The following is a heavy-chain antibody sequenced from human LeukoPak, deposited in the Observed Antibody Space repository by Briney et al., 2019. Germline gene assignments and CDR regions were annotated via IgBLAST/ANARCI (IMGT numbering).Heavy chain of an antibody. CDR3: ARGQPLGSSSTIPALGADY. Sequence: PSETLSLTCAVYGGSFSGYYWSWIRQPPGKGLEWIGEINHSGSTNYNPSLKSRVTISVDTSKNQFSLKLSSVTAADTAVYYCARGQPLGSSSTIPALGADYWGQGTLVTVSS. V-gene: IGHV4-34*01. D-gene: IGHD2-2*01. J-gene: IGHJ4*02. CDR1: GGSFSGYY. CDR2: INHSGST.